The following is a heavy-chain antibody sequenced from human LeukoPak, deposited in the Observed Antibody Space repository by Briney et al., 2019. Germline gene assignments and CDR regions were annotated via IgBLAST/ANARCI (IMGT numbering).Heavy chain of an antibody. Sequence: GGSLRLSCAASGFTFSSYSMNWVRQAPGRGLEWVSSISSASAYIYYADSVKGRFTISRDNAQNSLYLQVNSLRAEDTAVYYCARGGQWELPNYWGQGTLVTVSS. V-gene: IGHV3-21*01. J-gene: IGHJ4*02. CDR2: ISSASAYI. CDR1: GFTFSSYS. CDR3: ARGGQWELPNY. D-gene: IGHD1-26*01.